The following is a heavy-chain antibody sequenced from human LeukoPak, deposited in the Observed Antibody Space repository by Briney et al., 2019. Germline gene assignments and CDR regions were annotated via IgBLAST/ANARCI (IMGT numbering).Heavy chain of an antibody. CDR2: ISYDGSNK. CDR3: AKDGYYYDSSGLDY. J-gene: IGHJ4*02. D-gene: IGHD3-22*01. CDR1: GFTFSSYW. V-gene: IGHV3-30*18. Sequence: GGSLRLSCAASGFTFSSYWMSWVRQAPGKGLEWVAVISYDGSNKYYADSVKGRFTISRDNSKNTLYLQMNSLRAEDTAVYYCAKDGYYYDSSGLDYWGQGTLVTVSS.